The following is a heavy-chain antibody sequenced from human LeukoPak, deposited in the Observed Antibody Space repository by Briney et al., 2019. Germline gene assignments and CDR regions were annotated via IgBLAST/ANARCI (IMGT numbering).Heavy chain of an antibody. CDR1: GGSISSYY. Sequence: SETLSLTCTVSGGSISSYYWCWIRQPPGKGLEWIGYIYYSGSTNYNPSLKSRVTISVDTSKNQFSLKLSSVTAADTAVYYCARVKRGYSYGRHYFDYWGQGTLVTVSS. J-gene: IGHJ4*02. V-gene: IGHV4-59*01. CDR2: IYYSGST. CDR3: ARVKRGYSYGRHYFDY. D-gene: IGHD5-18*01.